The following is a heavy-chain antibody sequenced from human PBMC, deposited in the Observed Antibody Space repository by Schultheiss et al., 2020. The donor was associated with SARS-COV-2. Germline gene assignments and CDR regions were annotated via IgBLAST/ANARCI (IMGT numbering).Heavy chain of an antibody. CDR2: INHSGST. Sequence: SETLSLTCAVYGGSFSGYYWSWIRQPPGKGLEWFGEINHSGSTNYNPSLKSRVTISVDTSKNQFSLKLSSVTAADTAVYYCARKYSSHAGWFDPWGQGTLVTVSS. CDR1: GGSFSGYY. J-gene: IGHJ5*02. V-gene: IGHV4-34*01. D-gene: IGHD6-13*01. CDR3: ARKYSSHAGWFDP.